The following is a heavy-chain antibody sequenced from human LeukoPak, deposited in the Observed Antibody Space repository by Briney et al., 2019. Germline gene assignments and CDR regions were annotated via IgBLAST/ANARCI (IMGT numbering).Heavy chain of an antibody. CDR1: GFDFGAYE. CDR2: FAGSDTTK. Sequence: GGSLRLSCAASGFDFGAYEMNWVRQARGKGLEWVAYFAGSDTTKYYADSVGGRFTISRDNAKNSLYLQMNSLRAEDTALYYCTTLGYHLDSWGQGTLVTVSS. J-gene: IGHJ4*02. D-gene: IGHD3-22*01. V-gene: IGHV3-48*03. CDR3: TTLGYHLDS.